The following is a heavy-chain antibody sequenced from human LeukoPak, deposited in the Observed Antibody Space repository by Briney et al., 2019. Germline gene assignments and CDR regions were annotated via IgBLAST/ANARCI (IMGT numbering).Heavy chain of an antibody. CDR1: GYSFTSYG. Sequence: ASVKVSCKASGYSFTSYGISWVRQAPGQGLEWMGWISVYNGKTNYAQKLQGRVTMTTDKSTRTAYMEMRRLRSDDTAGYLCGRGSTVRYYYDSSGYYRGAFHYWGQGTLVTVSS. V-gene: IGHV1-18*01. CDR2: ISVYNGKT. D-gene: IGHD3-22*01. CDR3: GRGSTVRYYYDSSGYYRGAFHY. J-gene: IGHJ4*02.